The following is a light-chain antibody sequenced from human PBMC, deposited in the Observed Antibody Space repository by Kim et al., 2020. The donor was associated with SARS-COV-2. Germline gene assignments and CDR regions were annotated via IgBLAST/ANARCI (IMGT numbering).Light chain of an antibody. CDR1: NIGSKS. V-gene: IGLV3-21*04. J-gene: IGLJ3*02. Sequence: VAPGKTARITCGGNNIGSKSVHWYQQKPGQAPVLVIYYDSDRPSGIPERFSGSNSGNTATLTISRVEAGDEADYYCQVWDSSSDRVFGGGTKLTVL. CDR3: QVWDSSSDRV. CDR2: YDS.